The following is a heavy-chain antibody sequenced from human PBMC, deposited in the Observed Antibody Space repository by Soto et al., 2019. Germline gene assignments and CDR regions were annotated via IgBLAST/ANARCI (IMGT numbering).Heavy chain of an antibody. J-gene: IGHJ6*02. CDR1: GYTFTSYD. CDR2: MNPNSGNT. Sequence: QVQLVQSGAEVKKPGASVKVSCKASGYTFTSYDINGVRQATGQGLEWMGWMNPNSGNTGYAQKFQGRVTMTWITSISTAYMVLSSLRSEDTAVYYCAREKTSYGMDVWGQGTTVTVSS. V-gene: IGHV1-8*01. CDR3: AREKTSYGMDV.